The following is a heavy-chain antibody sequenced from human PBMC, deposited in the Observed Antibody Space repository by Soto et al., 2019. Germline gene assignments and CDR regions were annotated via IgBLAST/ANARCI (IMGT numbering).Heavy chain of an antibody. V-gene: IGHV1-8*01. D-gene: IGHD5-18*01. CDR3: ARGRGYSYGRSYMDV. CDR1: GYTFTSYV. Sequence: GXSVKVSCKASGYTFTSYVINWVRQATGQGLEWMGWMNPNSGNTGYAQKFQGRVTMTRNTSISTAYMELSSLRSEDTAVYYCARGRGYSYGRSYMDVWGKGTTVTVSS. CDR2: MNPNSGNT. J-gene: IGHJ6*03.